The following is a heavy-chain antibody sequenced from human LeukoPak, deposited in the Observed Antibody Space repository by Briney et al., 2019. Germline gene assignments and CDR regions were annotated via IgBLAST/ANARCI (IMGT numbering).Heavy chain of an antibody. Sequence: TPSETLSLTCTVSGGSISSYYWSWIRQPAGKGLEWIGRIYTSGSTNYNPSLKSRVTMSVDTSKNQFSLKLSSVTAADTAVYYCARDATTVTKPPGGFDPWGQGTLVTVSS. CDR2: IYTSGST. J-gene: IGHJ5*02. CDR1: GGSISSYY. V-gene: IGHV4-4*07. CDR3: ARDATTVTKPPGGFDP. D-gene: IGHD4-17*01.